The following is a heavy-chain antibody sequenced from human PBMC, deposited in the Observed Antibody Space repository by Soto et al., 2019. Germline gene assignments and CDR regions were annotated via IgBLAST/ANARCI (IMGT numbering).Heavy chain of an antibody. CDR1: GFTFSSYA. CDR2: ISGSGGTT. CDR3: SMTTVRNWFDP. V-gene: IGHV3-23*01. J-gene: IGHJ5*02. Sequence: EVQLLESGGGLVQPGGSLRLSCAASGFTFSSYAMSWVRQGPGKGLEWVSAISGSGGTTYYADSVKGRLTISRDNSKNSLYLQMNSLRAEDTAVYYCSMTTVRNWFDPWGKGTLVTVSA. D-gene: IGHD4-4*01.